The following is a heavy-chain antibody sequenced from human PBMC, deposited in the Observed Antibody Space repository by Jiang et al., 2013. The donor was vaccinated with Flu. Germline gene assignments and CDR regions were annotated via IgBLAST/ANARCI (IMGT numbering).Heavy chain of an antibody. Sequence: GAEVKKPGSSVKVSCKASGGTFSSYTISWVRQAPGQGLEWMGRIIPILGIANYAQKFQGRVTITADKSTSTAYMELSSLRSEDTAVYYCARAYDYSNYGDSYYYYGMDVWGQGTTVTVSS. J-gene: IGHJ6*02. CDR3: ARAYDYSNYGDSYYYYGMDV. D-gene: IGHD4-11*01. CDR2: IIPILGIA. CDR1: GGTFSSYT. V-gene: IGHV1-69*02.